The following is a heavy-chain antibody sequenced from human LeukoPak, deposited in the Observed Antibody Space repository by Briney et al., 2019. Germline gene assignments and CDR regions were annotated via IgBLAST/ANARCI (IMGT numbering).Heavy chain of an antibody. D-gene: IGHD3-10*01. Sequence: GGSLRLSCAASGFSFGSYAMSWVRQAAGKGLEWVSEVCGSVSGSGDCTHYADSVKGRFTISRDNSKNTLYLQMNSLRAEDTAVYYCAKVRPVSITMVRGRPYYFDYWGQGTLVTVSS. V-gene: IGHV3-23*01. CDR3: AKVRPVSITMVRGRPYYFDY. J-gene: IGHJ4*02. CDR1: GFSFGSYA. CDR2: VCGSVSGSGDCT.